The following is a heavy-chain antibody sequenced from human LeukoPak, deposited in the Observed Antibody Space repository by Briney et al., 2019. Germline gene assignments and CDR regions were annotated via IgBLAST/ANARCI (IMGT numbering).Heavy chain of an antibody. Sequence: PGGSLRLSCAASGFTFSSYSMTWVRQAPGKGLEWVSSISSSSSYIYYADSVKGRFTISRDNAKNSLYLQMNSLRAEDTAVYYCARDYADGYNSNFDYWGQGTLVTVSS. V-gene: IGHV3-21*01. CDR1: GFTFSSYS. D-gene: IGHD5-24*01. CDR3: ARDYADGYNSNFDY. CDR2: ISSSSSYI. J-gene: IGHJ4*02.